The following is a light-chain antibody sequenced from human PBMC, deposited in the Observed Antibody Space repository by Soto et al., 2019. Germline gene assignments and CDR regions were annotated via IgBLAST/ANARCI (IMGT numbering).Light chain of an antibody. CDR3: QQANSFPYT. J-gene: IGKJ2*01. V-gene: IGKV1-12*01. CDR1: QDISNW. Sequence: DFQMTQSPSSVSASVGDRVTITCRASQDISNWLAWYQQKPGKAPKLLIYAASSLQSGVPSRFSGSGSGTEFTLTISSLQAEDFATYYCQQANSFPYTFGQGTKVDI. CDR2: AAS.